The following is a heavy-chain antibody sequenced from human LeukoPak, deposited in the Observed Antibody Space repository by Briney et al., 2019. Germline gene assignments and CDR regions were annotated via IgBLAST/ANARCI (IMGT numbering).Heavy chain of an antibody. CDR1: GASISSSSRADYFF. CDR2: IDYSGHT. J-gene: IGHJ6*03. CDR3: ARRAYYYGSGSYQHYYYYYMDV. Sequence: SETLSLTCTVSGASISSSSRADYFFWGWIRQAPGKGLEWIGSIDYSGHTYYNPSLKTRATISVDTSKNQFSLKLSSVTAADTAVYYCARRAYYYGSGSYQHYYYYYMDVWGKGTTVTVSS. D-gene: IGHD3-10*01. V-gene: IGHV4-39*01.